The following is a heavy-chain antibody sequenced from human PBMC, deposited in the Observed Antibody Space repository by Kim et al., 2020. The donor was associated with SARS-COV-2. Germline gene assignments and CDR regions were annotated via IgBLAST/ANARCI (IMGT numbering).Heavy chain of an antibody. Sequence: PHSVKGRFTISKDNSADSLFLQMNGLRAEDTALFYCAKGGDLGVWDSMDVWGQGTTVTVSS. J-gene: IGHJ6*02. V-gene: IGHV3-23*01. D-gene: IGHD3-3*01. CDR3: AKGGDLGVWDSMDV.